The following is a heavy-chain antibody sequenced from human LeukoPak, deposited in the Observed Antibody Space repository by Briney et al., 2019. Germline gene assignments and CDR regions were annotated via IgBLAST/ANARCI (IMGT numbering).Heavy chain of an antibody. CDR1: GFTFSSYS. J-gene: IGHJ3*02. CDR3: ARDSGEWLRLTRGAFDI. D-gene: IGHD5-12*01. CDR2: ISSSSSYI. V-gene: IGHV3-21*01. Sequence: PGGSLRLSCAASGFTFSSYSMNWVRQAPGKGLEWVSSISSSSSYIYYADSVKGRFTISRDNAKNSLYLQMNSLRAEDTAVYYCARDSGEWLRLTRGAFDIWGQGTMVTVSS.